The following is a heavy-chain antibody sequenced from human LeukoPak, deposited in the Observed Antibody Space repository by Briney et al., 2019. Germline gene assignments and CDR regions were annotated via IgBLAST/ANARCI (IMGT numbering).Heavy chain of an antibody. CDR1: GYSFTTYW. CDR3: ARLSGYCSGGSCPNWFDP. J-gene: IGHJ5*02. D-gene: IGHD2-15*01. V-gene: IGHV5-51*01. CDR2: IYPGDSDT. Sequence: GESLKISCKTSGYSFTTYWIAWVRQMPGKGLEWMGTIYPGDSDTRYSPSFQGQVTISADKSTSTAYLQWTSLKASDTAMYYCARLSGYCSGGSCPNWFDPWGQGTLVTVSS.